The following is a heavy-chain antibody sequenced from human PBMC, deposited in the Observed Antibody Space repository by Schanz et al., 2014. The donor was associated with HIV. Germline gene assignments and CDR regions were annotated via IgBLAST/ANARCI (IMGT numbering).Heavy chain of an antibody. CDR2: VSWDGGST. CDR3: AKGGSSWPPFFDY. CDR1: GFTFDDYT. Sequence: VQLVESGGGVVQPGGSLRLSCAASGFTFDDYTMNWVRQAPGKGLEWVSLVSWDGGSTYYADSVKGRFTISRDNSKNSLYLQMNRLKTEDSGLYYCAKGGSSWPPFFDYWGQGTLVTVSS. V-gene: IGHV3-43*01. D-gene: IGHD6-13*01. J-gene: IGHJ4*02.